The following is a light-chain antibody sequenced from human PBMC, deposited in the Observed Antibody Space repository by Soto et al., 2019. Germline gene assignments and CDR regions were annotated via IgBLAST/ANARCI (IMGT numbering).Light chain of an antibody. CDR2: KAS. Sequence: DIQMTQSPSTLSASVGDRVTITCRASQSINSWLAWYRQKPGKAHKLLIYKASSLESGVPSRFSGSGSGTEFTLTISSLQPDDFATYYCQQYNSYPWTFGQGTKVEIK. CDR3: QQYNSYPWT. V-gene: IGKV1-5*03. CDR1: QSINSW. J-gene: IGKJ1*01.